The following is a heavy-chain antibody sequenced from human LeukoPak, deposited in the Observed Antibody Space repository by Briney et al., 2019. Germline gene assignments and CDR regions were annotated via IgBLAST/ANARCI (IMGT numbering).Heavy chain of an antibody. Sequence: QPGRSLRLSCAASRFTFSSYSMHWVRQAPGKGLEWVAVISYDGSNKYYADSVKGRFTISRDNSKNTLYLQMNSLRAEDTAVYYCARLYSSGWYVDYWGQGTLVTVSS. CDR2: ISYDGSNK. V-gene: IGHV3-30*04. CDR3: ARLYSSGWYVDY. CDR1: RFTFSSYS. D-gene: IGHD6-19*01. J-gene: IGHJ4*02.